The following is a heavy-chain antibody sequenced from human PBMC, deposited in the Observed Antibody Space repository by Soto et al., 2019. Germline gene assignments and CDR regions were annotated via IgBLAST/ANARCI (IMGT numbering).Heavy chain of an antibody. V-gene: IGHV3-33*01. D-gene: IGHD3-22*01. Sequence: PGGSLRLSCAASGFTFSSYGMHWVRQAPGKGLEWVAVIWYDGSNKYYADSVKGRFTISRDNSKNTLYLQMNSLRAEDTAVYYCARGDSSGPDDYWGQGTLVTVSS. CDR2: IWYDGSNK. CDR3: ARGDSSGPDDY. CDR1: GFTFSSYG. J-gene: IGHJ4*02.